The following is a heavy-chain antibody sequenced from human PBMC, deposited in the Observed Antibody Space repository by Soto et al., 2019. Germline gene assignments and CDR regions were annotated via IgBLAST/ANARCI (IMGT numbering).Heavy chain of an antibody. CDR1: GGTFSSYA. CDR2: ITPIFGTA. V-gene: IGHV1-69*06. Sequence: SVKVSCKASGGTFSSYAISWVRQAPGQGLEWMGGITPIFGTANYAQKFQGRVTITADKSTSTAYMELSSLRSEDTAVYYCARDTMEFQVYGMDVWGQGTTVTVSS. D-gene: IGHD3-10*01. J-gene: IGHJ6*02. CDR3: ARDTMEFQVYGMDV.